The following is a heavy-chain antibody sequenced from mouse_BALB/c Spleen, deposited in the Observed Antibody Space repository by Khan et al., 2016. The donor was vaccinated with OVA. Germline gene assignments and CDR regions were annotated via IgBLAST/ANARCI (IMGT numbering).Heavy chain of an antibody. Sequence: EVQLQESGGGLVQPGGSRKLSCAASGFTFSSFGMHWFRQAPEKGLEWVAYISSGSSTIYYADTVKGRFTISRDNPKNTLFLPMTSLRSEDTAMYYCVRDYYGSSYMTYWGQGTLVTVSA. CDR2: ISSGSSTI. CDR1: GFTFSSFG. CDR3: VRDYYGSSYMTY. V-gene: IGHV5-17*02. D-gene: IGHD1-1*01. J-gene: IGHJ3*01.